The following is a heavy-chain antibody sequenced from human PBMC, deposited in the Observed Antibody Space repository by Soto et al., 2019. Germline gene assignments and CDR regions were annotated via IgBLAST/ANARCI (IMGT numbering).Heavy chain of an antibody. CDR2: ISHDGGNR. CDR1: GFTFSSYG. J-gene: IGHJ4*02. V-gene: IGHV3-30*18. CDR3: AKDRRDGYFDN. Sequence: QVQLVESGGGVVQPGRSLRLSCAASGFTFSSYGMYWVRQAPGKGLECVAYISHDGGNRYSADSVKGRFTIFRDNSKNTLYLQMNSLESEDGAVYYCAKDRRDGYFDNWGQGTLVTVSS.